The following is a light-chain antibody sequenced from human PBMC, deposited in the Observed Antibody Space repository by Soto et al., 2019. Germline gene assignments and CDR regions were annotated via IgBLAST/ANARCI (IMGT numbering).Light chain of an antibody. CDR3: TSYTSSTTGV. CDR1: SSDVGGYNY. V-gene: IGLV2-14*01. Sequence: QSVLTQPASVSGSPGQSITISCTGTSSDVGGYNYVSWYQQFPGKAPKLMIYEVSTRPSGGSNRLSGSKSGNTAYLTISGLQAEDEADYYCTSYTSSTTGVFGGGTKLTVL. J-gene: IGLJ3*02. CDR2: EVS.